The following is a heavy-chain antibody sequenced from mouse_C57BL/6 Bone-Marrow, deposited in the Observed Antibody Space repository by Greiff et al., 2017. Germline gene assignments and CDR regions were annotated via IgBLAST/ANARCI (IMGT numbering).Heavy chain of an antibody. CDR1: GIDFSRYW. D-gene: IGHD3-2*02. CDR2: INPDSSTI. V-gene: IGHV4-1*01. Sequence: DVMLVESGGGLVQPGGSLKLSCAASGIDFSRYWMSWVRRAPGKGLEWIGEINPDSSTINYAPSLKDKFIISRDNAKNTLYLQMSKVRSEDTALYYCARQKRGQLRLRFAYWGQGTLVTVSA. J-gene: IGHJ3*01. CDR3: ARQKRGQLRLRFAY.